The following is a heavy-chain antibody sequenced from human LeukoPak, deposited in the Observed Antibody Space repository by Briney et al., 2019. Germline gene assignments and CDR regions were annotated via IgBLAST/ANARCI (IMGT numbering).Heavy chain of an antibody. CDR3: ARFSRITWGDWGDAFDI. D-gene: IGHD2-21*02. J-gene: IGHJ3*02. V-gene: IGHV4-34*01. CDR2: IDDGGNT. CDR1: GGSFSDYF. Sequence: PSETLSLTCSVYGGSFSDYFWSWTRQSPGKGLEWSGEIDDGGNTNYNPSLMSRVIVSMEKSKKQFSLVMRSVAAADTAVYYCARFSRITWGDWGDAFDIWGQGTTVIVSS.